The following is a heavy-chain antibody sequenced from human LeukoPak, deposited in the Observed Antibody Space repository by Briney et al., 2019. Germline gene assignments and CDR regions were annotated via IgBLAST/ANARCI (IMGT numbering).Heavy chain of an antibody. D-gene: IGHD2-2*01. CDR1: GFTFSSYA. J-gene: IGHJ4*02. V-gene: IGHV3-23*01. Sequence: GGSMRLSCAASGFTFSSYAMSWVRQAPGKGLEWVSAINGSGGSTYYAVSVKGRFTLSRDNYKNTLYLQMTSLRAEDTSVYYCAKGRPYCSSTSCYRVYFDYWGQGTLVTVSS. CDR3: AKGRPYCSSTSCYRVYFDY. CDR2: INGSGGST.